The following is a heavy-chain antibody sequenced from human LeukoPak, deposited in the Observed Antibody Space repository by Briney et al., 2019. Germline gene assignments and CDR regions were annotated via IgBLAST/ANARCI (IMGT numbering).Heavy chain of an antibody. CDR3: ARGRDSSGWFHLDY. CDR1: GYTFTSYD. J-gene: IGHJ4*02. Sequence: ASVKVSCKASGYTFTSYDINWVRQATGQGLEWMGWMNPNSGNTLYAQKFHGRVTMTRNTPISTAYMELSSLRSEDTVVYYCARGRDSSGWFHLDYWGQGTLVTVSS. D-gene: IGHD6-19*01. V-gene: IGHV1-8*01. CDR2: MNPNSGNT.